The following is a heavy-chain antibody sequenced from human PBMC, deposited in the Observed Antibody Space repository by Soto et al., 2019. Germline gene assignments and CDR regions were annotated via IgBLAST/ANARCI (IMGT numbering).Heavy chain of an antibody. J-gene: IGHJ4*02. D-gene: IGHD4-17*01. CDR1: GGTFSSYT. V-gene: IGHV1-69*02. CDR3: ARDYGDYVDYFDY. CDR2: IIPILGIA. Sequence: SVKVSCKASGGTFSSYTISWVRQAPGQGLEWMGRIIPILGIANYAQKFQGRVTITADKSTSTAYMELSSLRSEDTAVYYCARDYGDYVDYFDYRGQGTLVTVSS.